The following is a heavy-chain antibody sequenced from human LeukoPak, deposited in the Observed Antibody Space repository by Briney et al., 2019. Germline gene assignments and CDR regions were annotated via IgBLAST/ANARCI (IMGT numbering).Heavy chain of an antibody. Sequence: TGGSLRLSCVASGFTFSNYAMTWVRQAPGKGLEWVSGISGSGGSTYYADSVKGRFTISRDNSKNTLYLQMNSLRAEDTAVYYCAKDLFGCVYWGQGTLVTVSS. CDR3: AKDLFGCVY. V-gene: IGHV3-23*01. J-gene: IGHJ4*02. CDR2: ISGSGGST. CDR1: GFTFSNYA. D-gene: IGHD3-3*01.